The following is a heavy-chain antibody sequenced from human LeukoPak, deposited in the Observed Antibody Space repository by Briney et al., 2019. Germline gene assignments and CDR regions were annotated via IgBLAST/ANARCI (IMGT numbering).Heavy chain of an antibody. D-gene: IGHD6-19*01. J-gene: IGHJ4*02. CDR2: ISPSNGNT. V-gene: IGHV1-18*01. CDR1: GYTFTSYG. Sequence: VSVKVSCKASGYTFTSYGITWVRQAPGQGLEWMGCISPSNGNTNNAQNFQGRVTITTDTSATTASMEVRSLRPDGTAVCYCARVGSGWNSDYWGEGTLVTVSS. CDR3: ARVGSGWNSDY.